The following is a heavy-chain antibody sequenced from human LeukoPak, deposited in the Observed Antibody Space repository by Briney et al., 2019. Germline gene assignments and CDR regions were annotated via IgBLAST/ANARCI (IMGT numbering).Heavy chain of an antibody. CDR2: IYTSAST. J-gene: IGHJ4*02. V-gene: IGHV4-61*02. Sequence: SETLSLTCTVSGGSISSGSYYWSCIRQPAGKGLEWIGRIYTSASTNYNPSLKSRVTISVDTSTNQFSLKLSSVTAADTAVYYCASTSRLSRLTMATTPNFDYWGQGTLVTVSS. CDR1: GGSISSGSYY. D-gene: IGHD5-24*01. CDR3: ASTSRLSRLTMATTPNFDY.